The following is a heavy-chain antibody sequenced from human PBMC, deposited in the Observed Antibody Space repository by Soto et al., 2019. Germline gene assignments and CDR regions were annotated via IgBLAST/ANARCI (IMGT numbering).Heavy chain of an antibody. CDR2: IIPIFGTA. D-gene: IGHD3-10*01. CDR1: GGTFSSYA. CDR3: ARDGGYYGSGSYYNPNWFDP. Sequence: QVQLVQSGAEVKKPGSSVKVSCKASGGTFSSYAISWVRQAPGQGLEWMGGIIPIFGTANYAQKFQGRVTITADESTSTAYMEPSSLRSEDTAVYYCARDGGYYGSGSYYNPNWFDPWGQGTLVTVSS. V-gene: IGHV1-69*01. J-gene: IGHJ5*02.